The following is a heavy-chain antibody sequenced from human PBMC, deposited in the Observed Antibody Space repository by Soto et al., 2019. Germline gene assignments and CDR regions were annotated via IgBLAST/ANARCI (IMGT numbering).Heavy chain of an antibody. CDR3: ARVNIDWYFSGALALDY. CDR1: GFTFSSYG. Sequence: QVQLVESGGGVVQPGRSLRLSCAASGFTFSSYGMHWVRQAPGKGLEWVAVIWYDGSNKYYADSVKGRFTISRDNSKNTLYLQMNSLRAEDTAVYYWARVNIDWYFSGALALDYWGQGTLVTVS. CDR2: IWYDGSNK. J-gene: IGHJ4*02. D-gene: IGHD3-9*01. V-gene: IGHV3-33*01.